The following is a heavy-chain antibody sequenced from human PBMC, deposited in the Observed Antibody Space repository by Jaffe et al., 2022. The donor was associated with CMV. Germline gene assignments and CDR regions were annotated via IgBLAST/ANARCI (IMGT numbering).Heavy chain of an antibody. V-gene: IGHV3-23*01. D-gene: IGHD2-21*02. J-gene: IGHJ5*01. CDR1: GFTFTNYA. CDR3: AKYSYCGGDCYIHDS. Sequence: EMQLLESGGDLVQPGGSMRLSCAASGFTFTNYAMSWVRQAPGKGLEWVSSIDGSGDSAYYADSVKGRFSMSRDNSKSSLYLQMNSLRVEDTAVYYCAKYSYCGGDCYIHDSWGQGTLVTVSS. CDR2: IDGSGDSA.